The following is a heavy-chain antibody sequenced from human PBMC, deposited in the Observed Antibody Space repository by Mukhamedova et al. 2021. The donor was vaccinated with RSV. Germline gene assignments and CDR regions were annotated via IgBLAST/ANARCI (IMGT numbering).Heavy chain of an antibody. J-gene: IGHJ3*02. Sequence: GSNKYYADSVKGRFTISRDNSKNTLYLQMNSLRAEDTAVYYCASSQYYYDAFDIWGQGTMVTVSS. CDR2: GSNK. CDR3: ASSQYYYDAFDI. V-gene: IGHV3-30*01. D-gene: IGHD3-10*01.